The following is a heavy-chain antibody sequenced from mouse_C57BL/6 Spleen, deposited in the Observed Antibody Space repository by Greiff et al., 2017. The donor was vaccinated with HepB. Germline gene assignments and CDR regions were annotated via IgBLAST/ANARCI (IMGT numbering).Heavy chain of an antibody. Sequence: QVHVKQSGAELVKPGASVKLSCKASGYTFTEYTIHWVKQRSGQGLEWIGWFYPGSGSIKYNEKFKDKATLTADKSSSTVYMELSRLTSEYSAVYFCARHVDGYYVGGAMDYWGQGTSVTVSS. V-gene: IGHV1-62-2*01. CDR3: ARHVDGYYVGGAMDY. J-gene: IGHJ4*01. CDR2: FYPGSGSI. D-gene: IGHD2-3*01. CDR1: GYTFTEYT.